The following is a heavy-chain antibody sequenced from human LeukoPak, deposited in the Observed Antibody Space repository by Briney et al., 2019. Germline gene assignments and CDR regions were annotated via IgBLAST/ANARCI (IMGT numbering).Heavy chain of an antibody. CDR2: LSGSGGST. V-gene: IGHV3-23*01. J-gene: IGHJ6*03. CDR3: AKAAYYYYMDV. Sequence: GGSLRLSCAASGLTFSTYAMSWVRQAPGKGLEWVSSLSGSGGSTYYADSVKGRFTISRDNSKNTLYLQMNSLRAEDTAVYYCAKAAYYYYMDVWGKGTTVTVSS. CDR1: GLTFSTYA.